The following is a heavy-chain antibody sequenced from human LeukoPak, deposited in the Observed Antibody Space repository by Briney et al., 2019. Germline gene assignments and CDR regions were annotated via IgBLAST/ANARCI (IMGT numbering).Heavy chain of an antibody. D-gene: IGHD4-17*01. J-gene: IGHJ4*02. V-gene: IGHV3-23*01. CDR1: GFTFSSYA. CDR3: SKKGQNEDYGKPD. Sequence: RGSLRLSCAASGFTFSSYAMSWVRQAPGKRLEWVSAISGSGGSTYYADSVKGRFTISRDNSKNTLYLQMNSLRAEDTAVYYCSKKGQNEDYGKPDWGQGTLVTVSS. CDR2: ISGSGGST.